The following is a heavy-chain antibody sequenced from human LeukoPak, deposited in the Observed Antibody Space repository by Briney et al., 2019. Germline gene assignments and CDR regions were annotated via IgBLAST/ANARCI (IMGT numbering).Heavy chain of an antibody. CDR2: IYTSGST. CDR1: GGSISSYY. D-gene: IGHD1-26*01. J-gene: IGHJ4*02. V-gene: IGHV4-4*07. CDR3: ARENSGGYREFDY. Sequence: SETLSLTCTVSGGSISSYYWSWIRQPAGKALEWIGRIYTSGSTNYNASLKSRVSMSVDTSKNQFSLKLSSVTAADTAVFYCARENSGGYREFDYWGQGTLVTVSS.